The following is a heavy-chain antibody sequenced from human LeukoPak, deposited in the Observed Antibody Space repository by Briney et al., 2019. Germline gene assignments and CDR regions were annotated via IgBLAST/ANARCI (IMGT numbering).Heavy chain of an antibody. V-gene: IGHV1-2*06. D-gene: IGHD2-2*01. CDR1: GYTFTGYH. J-gene: IGHJ4*02. CDR3: ARDYCSSTGYLFDY. Sequence: GASVKVSCKAPGYTFTGYHMHWVRQAPGQGLEWMGRINPNSGDTNYAQKFQGRVTMTRDTSISTAYMELSRLRSDDTAVYYCARDYCSSTGYLFDYWGQGTLVTVSS. CDR2: INPNSGDT.